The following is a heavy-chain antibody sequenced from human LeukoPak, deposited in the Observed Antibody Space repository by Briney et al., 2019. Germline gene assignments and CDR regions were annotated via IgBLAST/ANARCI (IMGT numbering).Heavy chain of an antibody. J-gene: IGHJ4*02. D-gene: IGHD3-22*01. V-gene: IGHV3-21*04. CDR3: ARPQSSSGYYWPFDD. CDR1: GFTFISYT. Sequence: GGSLRLSCAASGFTFISYTMNWVRQAPGKGLEWVSSISGSSSYIYYADSVKGRFTISRDNSKNTLYLQMNSLRAEDTAVYYCARPQSSSGYYWPFDDWGQGTLVTVSS. CDR2: ISGSSSYI.